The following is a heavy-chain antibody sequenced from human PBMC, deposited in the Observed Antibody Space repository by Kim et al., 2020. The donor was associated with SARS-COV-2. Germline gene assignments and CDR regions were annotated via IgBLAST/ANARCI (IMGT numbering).Heavy chain of an antibody. J-gene: IGHJ6*02. CDR1: GGSISSGGYY. Sequence: SQTLSLTCTVSGGSISSGGYYWSWIRQHPGKGLEWIGYIYYSGSTYYNPSLKSRVTISVDTSKNQFSLKLSSVTAADTAVYYCARDMVRAGYYYGMDVWGQGTTVTVSS. CDR2: IYYSGST. CDR3: ARDMVRAGYYYGMDV. D-gene: IGHD3-10*01. V-gene: IGHV4-31*03.